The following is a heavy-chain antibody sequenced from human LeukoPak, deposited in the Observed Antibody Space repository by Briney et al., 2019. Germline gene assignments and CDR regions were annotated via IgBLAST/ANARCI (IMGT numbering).Heavy chain of an antibody. CDR3: ASGPSGGFDY. D-gene: IGHD2-15*01. CDR2: ISYDGSNK. Sequence: PGGSLRLSCAASGFTFSSYAMHWVRQAPGKGLEWVGVISYDGSNKYYADSVKGRFTISRDNSKNTLYLQMNSLRAEDTAAYYCASGPSGGFDYWGQGTLVTVSS. CDR1: GFTFSSYA. J-gene: IGHJ4*02. V-gene: IGHV3-30-3*01.